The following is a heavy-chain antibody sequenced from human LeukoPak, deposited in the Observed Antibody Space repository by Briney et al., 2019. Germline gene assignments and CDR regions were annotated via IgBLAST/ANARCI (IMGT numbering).Heavy chain of an antibody. CDR1: GVTFTSYE. CDR2: IGTAGDT. V-gene: IGHV3-13*04. D-gene: IGHD3-16*01. Sequence: GGSLRLSCAASGVTFTSYELHWVRHVAGKGLEWVSAIGTAGDTYYSDFAKGRFTISRENARNSLYLQMNSLRAGDTSVYYCPRGGPSSIGGGGNDWYFDLGGRGPLVPVPS. J-gene: IGHJ2*01. CDR3: PRGGPSSIGGGGNDWYFDL.